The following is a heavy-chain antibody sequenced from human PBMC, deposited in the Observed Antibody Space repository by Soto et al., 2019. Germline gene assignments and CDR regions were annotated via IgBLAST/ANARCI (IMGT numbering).Heavy chain of an antibody. CDR2: IYPGDSDV. CDR3: ARQVTVTLYNWFHP. D-gene: IGHD4-17*01. Sequence: GAEVKKSGESLKISCKGSGFTFSSYWIGWVRQMPGKGLEWMGIIYPGDSDVRYSPSFQGQVTISADKSISTVYLQWDSLKAADTATYYCARQVTVTLYNWFHPWGQGTPVTVSS. V-gene: IGHV5-51*01. CDR1: GFTFSSYW. J-gene: IGHJ5*02.